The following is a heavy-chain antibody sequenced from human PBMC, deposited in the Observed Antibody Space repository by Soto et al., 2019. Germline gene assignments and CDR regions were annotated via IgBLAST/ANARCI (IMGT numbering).Heavy chain of an antibody. J-gene: IGHJ4*02. V-gene: IGHV3-33*01. CDR1: GFTFSSYG. CDR2: IWYDGSNK. D-gene: IGHD5-18*01. Sequence: GGSLRLSCAASGFTFSSYGMHWVRQAPGKGLEWVAVIWYDGSNKYYADSVKGRFTISRDNSKNTLYLQMNSLRAEDTAVYYCARGTEQLWLRGDLDYWGQGTLVTVSS. CDR3: ARGTEQLWLRGDLDY.